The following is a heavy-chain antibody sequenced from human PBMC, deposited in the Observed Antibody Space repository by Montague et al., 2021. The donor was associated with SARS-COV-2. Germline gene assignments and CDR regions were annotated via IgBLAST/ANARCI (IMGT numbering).Heavy chain of an antibody. V-gene: IGHV2-70*11. CDR2: IDWDDDK. CDR3: ARIFDSSWPTFDY. J-gene: IGHJ4*02. Sequence: PALVKPTQTLTLTCTFSGFSLSTSGMCVSWIRQPPGKALEWLARIDWDDDKYYSTSLKTRLTISEDTSKNQVVLTMTNMDPVDTATYYCARIFDSSWPTFDYWGQGTLVTVSS. CDR1: GFSLSTSGMC. D-gene: IGHD6-13*01.